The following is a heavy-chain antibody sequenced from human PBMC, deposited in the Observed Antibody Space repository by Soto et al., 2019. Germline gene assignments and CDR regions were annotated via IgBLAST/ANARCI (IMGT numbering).Heavy chain of an antibody. Sequence: GASVKVSCKASGYTFVNYGISWVRQAPGQGLEWMGWINPHNANTYYAQDFRGRVTMTTDTSTSTAYMELSSLRSEDTAVYYCARESRTEYSSSYYFDYWGQGTLVTVSS. V-gene: IGHV1-18*04. D-gene: IGHD6-6*01. J-gene: IGHJ4*02. CDR3: ARESRTEYSSSYYFDY. CDR1: GYTFVNYG. CDR2: INPHNANT.